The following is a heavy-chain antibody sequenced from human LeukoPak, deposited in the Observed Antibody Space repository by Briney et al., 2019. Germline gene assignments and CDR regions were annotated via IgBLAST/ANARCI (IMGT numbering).Heavy chain of an antibody. J-gene: IGHJ4*02. Sequence: GGSLRLSCAASGFTFSSYGIHWVRQAPGKGLEWVSYISSSGSTIYYAGSVKGRFTISRDNAKNSLYLQMNSLRAEDTAVYYCARALLMVRGVISGGGYWGQGTLVTVSS. CDR3: ARALLMVRGVISGGGY. CDR1: GFTFSSYG. CDR2: ISSSGSTI. D-gene: IGHD3-10*01. V-gene: IGHV3-48*04.